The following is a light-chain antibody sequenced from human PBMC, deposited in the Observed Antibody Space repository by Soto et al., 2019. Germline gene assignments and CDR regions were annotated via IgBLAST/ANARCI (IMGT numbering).Light chain of an antibody. J-gene: IGLJ2*01. V-gene: IGLV7-46*01. CDR3: LLSYSGARHVV. CDR1: TGAVTSGHY. CDR2: DTS. Sequence: QAVVTQEPSLTVSPGGTVTLTCGSSTGAVTSGHYPYWFQQKPGQAPRTLIYDTSNKHSWTPARFSGSLLGGKAALTLSGAQPEDEAAYYCLLSYSGARHVVFGGGTTLTVL.